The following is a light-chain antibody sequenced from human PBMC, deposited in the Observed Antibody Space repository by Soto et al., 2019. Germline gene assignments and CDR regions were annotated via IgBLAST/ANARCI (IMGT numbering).Light chain of an antibody. CDR3: AAWDDSLSGWV. CDR1: SSNIGTYY. V-gene: IGLV1-47*01. J-gene: IGLJ3*02. Sequence: QSVLTQPPSASGTPGQRVTISCSGSSSNIGTYYVDWYQQLPGTAPKLLIHRNGQRPSGVPDRFSGSKSGTSASLAISGLRSEDEADYYCAAWDDSLSGWVFGGGTKLTVL. CDR2: RNG.